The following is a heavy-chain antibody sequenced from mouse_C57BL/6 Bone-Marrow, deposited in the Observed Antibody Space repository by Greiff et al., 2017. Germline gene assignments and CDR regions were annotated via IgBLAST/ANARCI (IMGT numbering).Heavy chain of an antibody. CDR1: GFNIKDDY. J-gene: IGHJ3*01. CDR2: IDPENGDP. Sequence: VQLQQSGAELVRPGASAKLSCTPSGFNIKDDYMHWVKQRPEQGLEWIGWIDPENGDPEYASQFQGKATILADPSSNTAYLQRSSLTSEDTAVYYCTTFSYGGYYWFAYWGKGTLVTVSA. V-gene: IGHV14-4*01. CDR3: TTFSYGGYYWFAY. D-gene: IGHD2-3*01.